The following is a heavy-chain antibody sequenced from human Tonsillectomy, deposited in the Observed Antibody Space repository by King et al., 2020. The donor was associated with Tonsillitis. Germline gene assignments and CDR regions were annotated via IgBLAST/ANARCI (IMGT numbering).Heavy chain of an antibody. D-gene: IGHD3-10*01. V-gene: IGHV3-23*04. CDR1: GFTFSSHA. J-gene: IGHJ4*02. CDR2: LSGTGDKA. CDR3: ARDPLMSWWFGGHNYFDY. Sequence: VQLVESGGNLVQPGGSLRLSCVGSGFTFSSHAMSWVRQAPGKGLEWVSTLSGTGDKADYADSAKGRFTISRDDSKNTLYLQMNSLRADDTAIYYCARDPLMSWWFGGHNYFDYWGQGTLVTVSS.